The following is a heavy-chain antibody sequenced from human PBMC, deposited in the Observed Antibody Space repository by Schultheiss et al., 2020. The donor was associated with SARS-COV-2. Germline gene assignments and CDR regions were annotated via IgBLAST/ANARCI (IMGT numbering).Heavy chain of an antibody. J-gene: IGHJ4*02. CDR3: AKKGMGGSYYGNYFDY. CDR1: GFTFSSYA. V-gene: IGHV3-30*01. D-gene: IGHD1-26*01. CDR2: ISYDGSNK. Sequence: GGSLRLSCAASGFTFSSYAMHWVRQAPGKGLEWVAVISYDGSNKYYADSVKGRFTISRDNSKNTLYLQMNSLRAEDTAVYYCAKKGMGGSYYGNYFDYWGQGTLVTVSS.